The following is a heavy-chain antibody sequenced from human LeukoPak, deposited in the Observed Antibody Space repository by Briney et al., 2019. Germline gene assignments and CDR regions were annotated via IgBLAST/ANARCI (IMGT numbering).Heavy chain of an antibody. CDR2: IHYIGST. J-gene: IGHJ4*02. D-gene: IGHD6-19*01. Sequence: PSETLSLTCTVSGGSISSGSYFWGWIRQPPGKGLEWIGNIHYIGSTYYNPSLKSRVTISVDTSTNQFSLKLSSVTAADTAVYYCAKTLPYSGGWRATFDFWGQGTLVTVSS. CDR1: GGSISSGSYF. V-gene: IGHV4-39*01. CDR3: AKTLPYSGGWRATFDF.